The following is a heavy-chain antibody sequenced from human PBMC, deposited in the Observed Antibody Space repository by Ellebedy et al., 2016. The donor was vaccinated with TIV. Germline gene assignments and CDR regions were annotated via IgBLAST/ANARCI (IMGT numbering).Heavy chain of an antibody. CDR1: GFTFDDYG. CDR2: INWNGGST. V-gene: IGHV3-20*04. Sequence: PGGSLRLSCAASGFTFDDYGMSWVRQAPGKGLEWVSGINWNGGSTGYADSVKGRFTLSRDNAKNSLYLQINSLRAEDTALYYCARRAGGGTYLDSWGQGTLVTVSS. D-gene: IGHD3-16*01. J-gene: IGHJ4*02. CDR3: ARRAGGGTYLDS.